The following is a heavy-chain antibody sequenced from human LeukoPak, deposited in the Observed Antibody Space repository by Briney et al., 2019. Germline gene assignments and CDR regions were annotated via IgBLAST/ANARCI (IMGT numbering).Heavy chain of an antibody. CDR2: ISWNSGSI. J-gene: IGHJ3*02. V-gene: IGHV3-9*01. D-gene: IGHD2-15*01. CDR3: AKASTPDPLDDGAFDI. CDR1: GFTFDDYA. Sequence: GGSLRLSYAASGFTFDDYAMHWVRQAPGKGLEWVSGISWNSGSIGYADSVKGRFTISRDNAKNSLYLQMNSLRAEDTALYYCAKASTPDPLDDGAFDIWGQGTMVTVSS.